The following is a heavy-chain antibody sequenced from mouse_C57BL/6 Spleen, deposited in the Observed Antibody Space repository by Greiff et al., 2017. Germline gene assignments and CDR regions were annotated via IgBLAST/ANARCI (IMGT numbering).Heavy chain of an antibody. CDR2: LWSGGST. D-gene: IGHD1-1*01. J-gene: IGHJ4*01. CDR1: GFSLTSYG. CDR3: ARNYYGSEVSMDY. V-gene: IGHV2-2*01. Sequence: VQLQQSGPGLVQPSQSLSITCPVSGFSLTSYGVHWVRQSPGKGLEWLGVLWSGGSTDHNAAFISRLSISKDNSKSQVFFKRNGLQTDDTAIYYCARNYYGSEVSMDYWGQGTSVTVSS.